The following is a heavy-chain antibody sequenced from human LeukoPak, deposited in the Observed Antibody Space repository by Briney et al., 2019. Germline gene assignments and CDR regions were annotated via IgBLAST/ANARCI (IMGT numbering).Heavy chain of an antibody. CDR3: AREQVDFDWLSSRDY. Sequence: GGSLRLSCAASGFTFSSYWMTWIRQAPGKGLEWVAHIKEDATESRSVDSVKGRFTISRDNTKNSLFLQLNSLRAEDTAVYYCAREQVDFDWLSSRDYWGQGTLVTVSS. J-gene: IGHJ4*02. CDR2: IKEDATES. CDR1: GFTFSSYW. D-gene: IGHD3-9*01. V-gene: IGHV3-7*01.